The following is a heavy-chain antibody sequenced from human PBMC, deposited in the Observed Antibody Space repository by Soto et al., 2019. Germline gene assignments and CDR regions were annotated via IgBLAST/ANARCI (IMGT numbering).Heavy chain of an antibody. CDR1: GFTFSSYW. J-gene: IGHJ4*02. V-gene: IGHV3-74*01. CDR3: ARVTGLGYCSSTSCRNDWAGMDY. CDR2: INSDGSST. D-gene: IGHD2-2*01. Sequence: GGSLRLSCAASGFTFSSYWMHWVRQAPGKGLVWVSHINSDGSSTGYADSVKGRFTISRDNAKNTLYLQMNSLRAEDTALYYCARVTGLGYCSSTSCRNDWAGMDYWGQGTLVTVSS.